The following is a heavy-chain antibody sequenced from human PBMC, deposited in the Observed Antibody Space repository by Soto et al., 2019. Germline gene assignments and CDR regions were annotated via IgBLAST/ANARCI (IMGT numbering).Heavy chain of an antibody. CDR2: ISAYNGNT. V-gene: IGHV1-18*01. D-gene: IGHD2-15*01. CDR1: GYTFTSYG. J-gene: IGHJ4*02. Sequence: ASVKVSCKASGYTFTSYGISWVRQAPGQGLERMGWISAYNGNTNYAQKLQGRVTMTTDTSTSTAYMELRSLRSDDTAVYYCVVAAQPYYFGYWGQGTLVTVSS. CDR3: VVAAQPYYFGY.